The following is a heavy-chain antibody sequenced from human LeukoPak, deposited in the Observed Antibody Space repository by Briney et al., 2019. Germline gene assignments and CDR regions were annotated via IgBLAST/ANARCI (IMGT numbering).Heavy chain of an antibody. CDR2: VYYSGST. D-gene: IGHD6-19*01. J-gene: IGHJ4*02. CDR1: GDSISSYY. CDR3: ARQRYSSGRLDY. V-gene: IGHV4-59*08. Sequence: SETLSLTCTVSGDSISSYYWSWIRQPPGKGLEWIGYVYYSGSTNYNPSLKSRVTISIDTSKNQFSLKLSSVTAADTAVYYCARQRYSSGRLDYWGRGTLVTVSS.